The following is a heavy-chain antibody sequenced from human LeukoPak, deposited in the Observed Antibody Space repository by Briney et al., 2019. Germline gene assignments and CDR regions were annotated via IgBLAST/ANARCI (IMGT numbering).Heavy chain of an antibody. J-gene: IGHJ6*03. CDR1: GGSISSSSYY. D-gene: IGHD3-16*02. Sequence: SETLSLTCTVSGGSISSSSYYWGWIRQPPGKGLEWIGSIYYSGSTNYNPSLKSRVTISVDTSKNQFSLKLSSVTAADTAVYYCARDRYDYVWGSYRYGDPYYYYYMDVWGKGTTVTISS. V-gene: IGHV4-39*07. CDR3: ARDRYDYVWGSYRYGDPYYYYYMDV. CDR2: IYYSGST.